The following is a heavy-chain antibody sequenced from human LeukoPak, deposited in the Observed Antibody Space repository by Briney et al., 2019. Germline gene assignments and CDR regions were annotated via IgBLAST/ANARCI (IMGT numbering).Heavy chain of an antibody. CDR2: INPNSGGT. J-gene: IGHJ4*02. CDR3: ARARYDFWSGYYIQPFDY. Sequence: ASVKVSCKASGYTFTGYYMHWVRQAPGQGLEWMGWINPNSGGTNYAQKFQGRVTMTRDTSISTAYMELSRLRSDDTAVYYCARARYDFWSGYYIQPFDYWGQGTLVTVSS. V-gene: IGHV1-2*02. CDR1: GYTFTGYY. D-gene: IGHD3-3*01.